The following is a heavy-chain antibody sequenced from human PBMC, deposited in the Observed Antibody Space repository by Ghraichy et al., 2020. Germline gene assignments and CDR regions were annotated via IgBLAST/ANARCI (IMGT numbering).Heavy chain of an antibody. CDR1: GASISSSY. J-gene: IGHJ4*02. D-gene: IGHD6-13*01. CDR2: FSYSGST. V-gene: IGHV4-39*07. Sequence: SETLSLTCSVSGASISSSYWGWIRQPPGKGLEWIGSFSYSGSTYYIPSLRGRATISVDTSKNQFSLKLSSVTAADTAVYYCVRDQNNISWYYYWGQGTLVIVSS. CDR3: VRDQNNISWYYY.